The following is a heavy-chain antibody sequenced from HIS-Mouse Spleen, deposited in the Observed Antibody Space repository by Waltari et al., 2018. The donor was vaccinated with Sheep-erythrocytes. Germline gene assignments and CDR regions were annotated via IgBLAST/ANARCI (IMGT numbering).Heavy chain of an antibody. CDR3: ARDLELGDAFDI. CDR2: IYYSGST. J-gene: IGHJ3*02. CDR1: GGSISSSSYY. D-gene: IGHD3-3*01. V-gene: IGHV4-39*07. Sequence: QLQLQESGPGLVKPSETLSLTCTVSGGSISSSSYYWGWIRQPPGKGLEWIGSIYYSGSTYYNPFLKRRVTISVDTSKSQFSLKLSSVTAADTAVYYCARDLELGDAFDIWGQGTMVTVSS.